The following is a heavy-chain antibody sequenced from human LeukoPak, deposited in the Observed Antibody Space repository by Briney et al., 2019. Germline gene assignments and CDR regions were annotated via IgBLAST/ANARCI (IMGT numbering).Heavy chain of an antibody. CDR2: ISGSGGST. Sequence: EGSLRLSCAASGFTFTSYAMSWVRQAPGKGLEWVSVISGSGGSTYYADSVKGRFTISRDNSKNTLYLQMNSLRAEDTAVYYCARMGIAGTYDAFDIRGQGTMVTVSS. D-gene: IGHD6-13*01. CDR1: GFTFTSYA. J-gene: IGHJ3*02. CDR3: ARMGIAGTYDAFDI. V-gene: IGHV3-23*01.